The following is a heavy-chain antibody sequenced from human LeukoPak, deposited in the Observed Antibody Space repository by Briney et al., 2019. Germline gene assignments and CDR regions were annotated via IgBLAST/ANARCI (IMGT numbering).Heavy chain of an antibody. V-gene: IGHV3-23*01. J-gene: IGHJ3*02. CDR3: AKDTGFLEWLLSDGDDAFDI. CDR2: ISGSGGST. CDR1: GFTFSSYA. D-gene: IGHD3-3*01. Sequence: GGSLRLSCAASGFTFSSYAMSWVRQAPGKGLEWVSAISGSGGSTYYADSVKGRFTIPRDNSKNTLYLQMNSLRAEDTAVYYCAKDTGFLEWLLSDGDDAFDIWGQGTMVTVSS.